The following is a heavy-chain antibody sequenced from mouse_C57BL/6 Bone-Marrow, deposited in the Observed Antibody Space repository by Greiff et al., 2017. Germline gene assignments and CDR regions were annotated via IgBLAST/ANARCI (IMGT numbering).Heavy chain of an antibody. Sequence: QVHVKQPGAELVRPGTSVKLSCKASGYTFTSYWMHWVKQRPGQGLEWIGVIDPSDSYPNYNQKFKGKATLTVDTSSSTAYMQLSSLTSEDSAVYYCARGANWDFDYWGQGTTLTVAS. CDR2: IDPSDSYP. D-gene: IGHD4-1*01. CDR1: GYTFTSYW. J-gene: IGHJ2*01. V-gene: IGHV1-59*01. CDR3: ARGANWDFDY.